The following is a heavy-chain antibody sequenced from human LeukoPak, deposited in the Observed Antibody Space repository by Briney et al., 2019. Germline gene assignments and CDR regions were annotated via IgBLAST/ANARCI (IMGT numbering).Heavy chain of an antibody. Sequence: SETLSLTCAVYGGSFSGYYWSWIRQPPGKGLEWIGEINHSGSTNYNPSLKSRVTISVDTSKNQFSLKLSSVTAADTAMYYCAALGNTVAYWGQGTLVTVSS. V-gene: IGHV4-34*01. J-gene: IGHJ4*02. CDR2: INHSGST. D-gene: IGHD7-27*01. CDR1: GGSFSGYY. CDR3: AALGNTVAY.